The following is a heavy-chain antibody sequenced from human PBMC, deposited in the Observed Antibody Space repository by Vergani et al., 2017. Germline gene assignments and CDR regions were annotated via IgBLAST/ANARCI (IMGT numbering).Heavy chain of an antibody. Sequence: QVQLQESGPGLVKPSETLSLTCTVSGGSISSYYWSWIRQPPGKGLEWIWYIYYSGSTNYNPSLKSRVTISVDTSKNQFSLKLSSVTAADTAVYYCAREVGVHLVGATSCDCWGQGTLVTVSS. J-gene: IGHJ4*02. CDR3: AREVGVHLVGATSCDC. CDR2: IYYSGST. V-gene: IGHV4-59*01. D-gene: IGHD1-26*01. CDR1: GGSISSYY.